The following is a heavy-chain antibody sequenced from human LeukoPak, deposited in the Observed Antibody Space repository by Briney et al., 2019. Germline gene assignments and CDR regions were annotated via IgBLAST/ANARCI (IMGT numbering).Heavy chain of an antibody. CDR2: ISYDGSKK. J-gene: IGHJ6*02. Sequence: GGSLRLSCAASGFTFSSYSMNWVRQAPGKGLEWVAGISYDGSKKYYADSVKGRFTISRDNSKNTLYLEMNSLRAEDTAVYYCAKDPSHYYYGMDVWGQGTTVTVSS. CDR3: AKDPSHYYYGMDV. D-gene: IGHD6-6*01. V-gene: IGHV3-30*18. CDR1: GFTFSSYS.